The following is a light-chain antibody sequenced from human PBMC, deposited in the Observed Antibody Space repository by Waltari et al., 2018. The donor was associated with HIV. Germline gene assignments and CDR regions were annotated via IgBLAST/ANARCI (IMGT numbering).Light chain of an antibody. V-gene: IGKV4-1*01. Sequence: DIVISQSPDFLAVPLGERVTITCNSSQSVLFSSNNKNYLAWYQQKPGEPPKLLIYWASTREFGVPDRFSGSGSGTEFTLTISSLQAEDVAVYYCQQYYSTPHTFGQGTKLEIK. CDR1: QSVLFSSNNKNY. J-gene: IGKJ2*01. CDR2: WAS. CDR3: QQYYSTPHT.